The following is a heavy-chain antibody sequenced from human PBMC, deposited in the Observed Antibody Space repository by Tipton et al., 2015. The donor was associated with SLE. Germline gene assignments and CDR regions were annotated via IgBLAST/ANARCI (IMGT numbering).Heavy chain of an antibody. D-gene: IGHD3-16*02. CDR3: ARAGELSLYLDY. Sequence: TLSLTCVVSNSSITSGFYCVWIRQPPGKGLEWVGSFSHTGNPYYNPSLKSRVTLSGDTSKNQFSLRLSSVTATDTAVYYCARAGELSLYLDYWGQGALVTVSS. CDR1: NSSITSGFY. CDR2: FSHTGNP. V-gene: IGHV4-38-2*01. J-gene: IGHJ4*02.